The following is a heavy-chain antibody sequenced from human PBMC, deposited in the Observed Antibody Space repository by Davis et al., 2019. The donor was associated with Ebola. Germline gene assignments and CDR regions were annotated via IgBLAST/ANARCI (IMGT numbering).Heavy chain of an antibody. V-gene: IGHV3-64*04. CDR3: ARKPFTYDAFDI. CDR2: ISTNGENT. J-gene: IGHJ3*02. CDR1: GFTFSSYA. D-gene: IGHD1-14*01. Sequence: PGGSLRLSCSASGFTFSSYAMHWVRQAPGKGLESVSRISTNGENTYYAESVKGRFTISRDNSKNMLYLQMDSLNTEDTAVYFCARKPFTYDAFDIWGQGTMVTVSS.